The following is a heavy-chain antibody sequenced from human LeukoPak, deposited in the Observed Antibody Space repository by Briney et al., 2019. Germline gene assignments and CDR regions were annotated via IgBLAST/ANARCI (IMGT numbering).Heavy chain of an antibody. D-gene: IGHD3-10*01. CDR1: GYTFTSYA. J-gene: IGHJ4*02. CDR2: INPNSGGT. V-gene: IGHV1-2*02. Sequence: ASVKVSCKASGYTFTSYAMHWVRQAPGQGLEWMGWINPNSGGTNYAQKFQGRVTMTRDTSISTAYMELSRLRSDDTAVYYCARSPTMGYGSGSYYYWGRGTLVTVSS. CDR3: ARSPTMGYGSGSYYY.